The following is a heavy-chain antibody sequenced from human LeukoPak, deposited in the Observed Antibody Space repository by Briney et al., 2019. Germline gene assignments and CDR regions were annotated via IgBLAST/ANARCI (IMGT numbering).Heavy chain of an antibody. CDR1: GGSFSDYP. J-gene: IGHJ4*02. CDR2: IRHGGTT. V-gene: IGHV4-34*01. CDR3: ARGAPGY. Sequence: PSETLSLTCAVYGGSFSDYPWTWIRQPRGKRLEWIGQIRHGGTTKYNPSLNSRVTMSLDTSKNKFSLKLASVTAADTAVYYCARGAPGYWGQGTLVTVSS.